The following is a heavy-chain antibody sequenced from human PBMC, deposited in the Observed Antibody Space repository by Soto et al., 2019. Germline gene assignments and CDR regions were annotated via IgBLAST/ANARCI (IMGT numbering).Heavy chain of an antibody. CDR3: TTEDIVLVRPHDYYYGMDV. D-gene: IGHD2-2*01. J-gene: IGHJ6*02. CDR1: GFTFSNAW. V-gene: IGHV3-15*07. CDR2: IKSKTDGGTT. Sequence: PGGSLRLSCAASGFTFSNAWMIWVRQAPGKGLEWVGRIKSKTDGGTTDYAAPVKGRFTISRDDSKNTLYLQMNSLKTEDTAVYYCTTEDIVLVRPHDYYYGMDVWGQGTTVTVSS.